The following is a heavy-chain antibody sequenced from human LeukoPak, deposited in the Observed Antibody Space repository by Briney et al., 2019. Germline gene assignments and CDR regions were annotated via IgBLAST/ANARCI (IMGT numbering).Heavy chain of an antibody. V-gene: IGHV1-8*03. Sequence: ASVRVSCKASGYTFTTYDINWVRQAPGRGLEWMGWMNPNSGDTAYAQKFQSRVTITRNTSISTAYMELSGLRSEDTAVYYCASANFQHWGQGTLVTVSS. D-gene: IGHD2-8*01. CDR3: ASANFQH. J-gene: IGHJ1*01. CDR1: GYTFTTYD. CDR2: MNPNSGDT.